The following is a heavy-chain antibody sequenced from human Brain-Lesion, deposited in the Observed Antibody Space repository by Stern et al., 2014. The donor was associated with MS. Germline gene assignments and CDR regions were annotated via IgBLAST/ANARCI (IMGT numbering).Heavy chain of an antibody. CDR2: VSYDGSNK. Sequence: QVQLVQSGGGVAQPGRPLRLSCVASGFTFGSCAMPWVRQAPGKGLEWGAGVSYDGSNKYYADSVKGRFTISRDNSQNTLYMQMSSLRPEDTAVYYCAKDRQYLTYFFDHWGQGSLVTVSS. D-gene: IGHD2/OR15-2a*01. CDR3: AKDRQYLTYFFDH. J-gene: IGHJ5*02. V-gene: IGHV3-30*18. CDR1: GFTFGSCA.